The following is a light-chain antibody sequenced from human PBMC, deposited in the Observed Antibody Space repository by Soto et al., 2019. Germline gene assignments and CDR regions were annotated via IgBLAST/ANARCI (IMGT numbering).Light chain of an antibody. CDR2: DAS. V-gene: IGKV1-33*01. CDR1: QNINNY. J-gene: IGKJ5*01. CDR3: QQYENLPP. Sequence: DRQMTPYQYSLSASVGDRVPITCQASQNINNYLNWYQQKPGRAPKLLIYDASNLEAGVPSRFRGSGSGTDFTFTISRLQPDDIATYYCQQYENLPPFGQGTRLEIK.